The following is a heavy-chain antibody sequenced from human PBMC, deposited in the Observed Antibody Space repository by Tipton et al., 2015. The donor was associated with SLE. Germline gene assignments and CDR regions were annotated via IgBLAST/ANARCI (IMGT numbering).Heavy chain of an antibody. CDR3: ARASPTWERHFFYYMDV. CDR1: GGSITTNLHY. Sequence: TLSLTCIVSGGSITTNLHYWAWIRQPPGTRLEWIGSIFYTGTTYYNPSLASRVTISVDTSKNQFSLKLTSLTAADTAVYYCARASPTWERHFFYYMDVWGKGTTVTVSS. V-gene: IGHV4-39*07. D-gene: IGHD1-26*01. CDR2: IFYTGTT. J-gene: IGHJ6*03.